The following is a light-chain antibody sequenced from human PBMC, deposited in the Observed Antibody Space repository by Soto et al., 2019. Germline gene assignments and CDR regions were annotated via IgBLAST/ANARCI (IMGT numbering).Light chain of an antibody. CDR3: QKYNNALALT. CDR2: TAS. CDR1: QGISNY. V-gene: IGKV1-27*01. Sequence: DIQMTQSPSSLSASVGDRVTITCRASQGISNYLAWYQQKPGKVPKLLIYTASTLKSGVPSRFSGSGSGTDFTLTISSLQPEDVATYYCQKYNNALALTFGGGTKVDIK. J-gene: IGKJ4*01.